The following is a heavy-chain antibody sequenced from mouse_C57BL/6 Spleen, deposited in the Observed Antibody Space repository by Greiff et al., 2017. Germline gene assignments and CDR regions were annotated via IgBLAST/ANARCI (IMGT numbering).Heavy chain of an antibody. V-gene: IGHV5-17*01. Sequence: EVHLVESGGGLVKPGGSLKLSCAASGFTFSDYGMHWVRQAPEKGLEWVAYISSGSSTIYYADTVKGRFTISRDNAKNTLFLQMTSLRSEDTAMYYCATDTTVGAYWGQGTLVTVSA. CDR1: GFTFSDYG. CDR3: ATDTTVGAY. J-gene: IGHJ3*01. D-gene: IGHD1-1*01. CDR2: ISSGSSTI.